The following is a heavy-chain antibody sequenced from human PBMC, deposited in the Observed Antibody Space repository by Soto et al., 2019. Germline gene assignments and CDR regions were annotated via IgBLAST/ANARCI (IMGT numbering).Heavy chain of an antibody. CDR2: IIAFFGTP. CDR1: GGTFSSYA. D-gene: IGHD3-10*01. CDR3: ACTNYYSNYYYYGMDV. J-gene: IGHJ6*02. V-gene: IGHV1-69*13. Sequence: SVKVSCKPSGGTFSSYAISWVRQAPGQGLEWMGGIIAFFGTPNYAQMFQGRVTITADESTSTGYMELSSLKSEDTAVYYCACTNYYSNYYYYGMDVWGQGTTVTLSS.